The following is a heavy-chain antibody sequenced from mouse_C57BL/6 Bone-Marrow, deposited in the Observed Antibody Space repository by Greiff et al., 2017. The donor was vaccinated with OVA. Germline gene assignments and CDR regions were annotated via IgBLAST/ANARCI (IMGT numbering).Heavy chain of an antibody. D-gene: IGHD3-2*02. Sequence: VKLMESGPELVKPGASVKISCKASGYAFSSSWMNWVKQRPGKGLEWIGRIYPGDGDTNYNGKFKGKATLTADKSSSTAYMQLSSLTSEDSAVYFCVLRGTYFDYWGQGTTLTVSS. J-gene: IGHJ2*01. CDR2: IYPGDGDT. CDR3: VLRGTYFDY. CDR1: GYAFSSSW. V-gene: IGHV1-82*01.